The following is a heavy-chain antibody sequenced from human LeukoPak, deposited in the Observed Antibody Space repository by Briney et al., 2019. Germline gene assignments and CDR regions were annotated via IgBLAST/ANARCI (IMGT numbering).Heavy chain of an antibody. CDR2: IPYDESNK. J-gene: IGHJ6*03. CDR1: GFTFNKYG. CDR3: AKDAGYYDMDV. V-gene: IGHV3-30*02. Sequence: PGGSLRLSCAASGFTFNKYGMYWVRQAPGKGLEWVAFIPYDESNKYYAASVKGRFTISRDNSMNTLYLQMSSLRAEDTAVFYCAKDAGYYDMDVWGKGTPVVVSS.